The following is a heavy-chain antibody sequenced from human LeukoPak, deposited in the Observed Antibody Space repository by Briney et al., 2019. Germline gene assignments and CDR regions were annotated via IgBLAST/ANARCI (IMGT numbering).Heavy chain of an antibody. CDR2: INPNSGGI. V-gene: IGHV1-2*02. CDR3: ARGSGGGDGYNTQTPFDY. D-gene: IGHD5-24*01. J-gene: IGHJ4*02. Sequence: ASVKVSCKASGYTFTGYYMHWVRQAPGQGLEWMGWINPNSGGINYAQKFQGRVTMTRDTSISTVYMELSSLRSEDTAVYYCARGSGGGDGYNTQTPFDYWGQGTLVTVSS. CDR1: GYTFTGYY.